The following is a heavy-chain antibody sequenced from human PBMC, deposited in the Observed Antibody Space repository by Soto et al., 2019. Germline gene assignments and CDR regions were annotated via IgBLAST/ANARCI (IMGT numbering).Heavy chain of an antibody. V-gene: IGHV5-10-1*01. CDR3: ARQGGGRNYYYGMDV. D-gene: IGHD3-16*01. Sequence: LGEFLRISCKGSGDSFTSYWISWVRQMPGKGLEWMGRIDPTDSYTSYSPSFQGHVTISADKSISTAYLQWSSLKASDTAMYYCARQGGGRNYYYGMDVWGQGTTVTV. CDR1: GDSFTSYW. J-gene: IGHJ6*02. CDR2: IDPTDSYT.